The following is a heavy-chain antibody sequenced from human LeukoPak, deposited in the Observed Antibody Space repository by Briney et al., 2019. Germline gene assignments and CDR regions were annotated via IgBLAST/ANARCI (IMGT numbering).Heavy chain of an antibody. D-gene: IGHD4-11*01. V-gene: IGHV4-59*01. Sequence: SETLSLTCTVSGGSISSYYWSWIRQPPGKGLEWIGYIYYSGSTNYNPSLKSRVTISVDTSKNQFSLKLSSVTAADTAVYYCARDPTRSRLDYWGQGTLVTVSS. CDR2: IYYSGST. CDR1: GGSISSYY. J-gene: IGHJ4*02. CDR3: ARDPTRSRLDY.